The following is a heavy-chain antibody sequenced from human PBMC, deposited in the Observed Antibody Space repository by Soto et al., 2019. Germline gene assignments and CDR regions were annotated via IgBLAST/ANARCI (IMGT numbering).Heavy chain of an antibody. Sequence: SQTLSLTCAISGDSVSSNSAAWNWIRQSPSRGLEWLGRTYYRSKWYNDYAVSVKSRITINPDTSKNQFSLQLNSVTPEDTAVYYCARASFGCSSTSCYGYAYDGMYVWGQGTTVTVSS. D-gene: IGHD2-2*01. CDR3: ARASFGCSSTSCYGYAYDGMYV. CDR2: TYYRSKWYN. J-gene: IGHJ6*02. V-gene: IGHV6-1*01. CDR1: GDSVSSNSAA.